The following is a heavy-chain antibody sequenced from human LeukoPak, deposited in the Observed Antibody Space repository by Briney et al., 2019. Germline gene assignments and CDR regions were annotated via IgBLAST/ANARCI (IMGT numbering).Heavy chain of an antibody. D-gene: IGHD2-15*01. CDR2: INHSGST. CDR3: AREGYCSGGSCRYLVDY. J-gene: IGHJ4*02. V-gene: IGHV4-34*01. CDR1: GGSFSGYY. Sequence: SETLSLTCAVYGGSFSGYYWSWIRQPPGKGLEWIGEINHSGSTNYNPSLKSRVTISVDTSKNQFSLKLSSVTAADTAVYYCAREGYCSGGSCRYLVDYWGQGTLVTVSS.